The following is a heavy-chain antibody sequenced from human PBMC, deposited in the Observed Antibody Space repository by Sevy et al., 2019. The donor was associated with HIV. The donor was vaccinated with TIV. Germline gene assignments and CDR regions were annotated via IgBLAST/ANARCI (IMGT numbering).Heavy chain of an antibody. D-gene: IGHD2-15*01. Sequence: LSLTCAASGFTFSDYYMSWIRQGPEKGLEWISYISGSGATIFYADSMKGRFTISRDNAKNSLFLQINSLKAEDTAVYYCARGLGSSSDAFDIWGQGTMVTVSS. CDR3: ARGLGSSSDAFDI. V-gene: IGHV3-11*01. J-gene: IGHJ3*02. CDR2: ISGSGATI. CDR1: GFTFSDYY.